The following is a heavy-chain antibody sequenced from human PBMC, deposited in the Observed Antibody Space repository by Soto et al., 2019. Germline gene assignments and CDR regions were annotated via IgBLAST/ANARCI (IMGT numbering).Heavy chain of an antibody. CDR2: IFQDGRT. Sequence: EVQLLESGGGLVQPGGSLRLSCAASGFTFSTYSMAWVRQAPGRGPEWVSGIFQDGRTHYADSVKGRFTISRDNSRSSVSLQMITLRGEDTAIYYCAKDLRPDGVWDFDYWGQGSLVTVSS. V-gene: IGHV3-23*01. CDR3: AKDLRPDGVWDFDY. J-gene: IGHJ4*02. D-gene: IGHD4-17*01. CDR1: GFTFSTYS.